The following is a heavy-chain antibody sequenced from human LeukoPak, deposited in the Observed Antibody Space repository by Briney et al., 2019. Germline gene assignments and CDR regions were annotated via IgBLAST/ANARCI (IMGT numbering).Heavy chain of an antibody. Sequence: PGRSLRLSCAASGFTFSSYAMSWVRQAPGKGLEWVSAISGSGGSTYYADSVKGRFTISRDNSKNTLYLQMNSLRAGDTAVYYCAKDREEGSYGPLAAMGDWGQGTLVTVSS. CDR3: AKDREEGSYGPLAAMGD. D-gene: IGHD5-18*01. J-gene: IGHJ4*02. CDR2: ISGSGGST. CDR1: GFTFSSYA. V-gene: IGHV3-23*01.